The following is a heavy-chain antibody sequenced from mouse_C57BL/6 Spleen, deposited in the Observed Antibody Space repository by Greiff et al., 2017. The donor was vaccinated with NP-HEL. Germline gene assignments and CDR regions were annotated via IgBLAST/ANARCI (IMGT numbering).Heavy chain of an antibody. CDR3: ARGPYGPYYYAMDY. J-gene: IGHJ4*01. V-gene: IGHV1-80*01. CDR2: IYPGDGDT. CDR1: GYAFSSYW. Sequence: QVQLKESGAELVKPGASVKISCKASGYAFSSYWMNWVKQRPGKGLEWIGQIYPGDGDTNYNGKFKGKATLTADKSSSTAYMQLSSLTSEDSAVYFCARGPYGPYYYAMDYWGQGTSVTVSS. D-gene: IGHD1-1*02.